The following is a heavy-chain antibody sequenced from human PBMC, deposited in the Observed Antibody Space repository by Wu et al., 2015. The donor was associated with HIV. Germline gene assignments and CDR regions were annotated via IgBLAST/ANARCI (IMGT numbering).Heavy chain of an antibody. V-gene: IGHV1-69*05. D-gene: IGHD3-10*01. CDR1: GGTFSSYA. CDR3: ARGRDSRGGFGELLFDYYYGMDV. J-gene: IGHJ6*02. Sequence: QVQLVQSGAEVKKPGSSVKVSCKASGGTFSSYAISWVRQAPGQGLEWMGGIIPIFGTANYAQKFQGRVTITTDESTSTAYMELSSLRSEDTAVYYCARGRDSRGGFGELLFDYYYGMDVWGQGTTVTVSS. CDR2: IIPIFGTA.